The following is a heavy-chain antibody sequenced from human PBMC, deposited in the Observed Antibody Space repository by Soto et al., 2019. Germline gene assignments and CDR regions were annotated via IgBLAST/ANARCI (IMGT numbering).Heavy chain of an antibody. CDR2: IYHSGNT. J-gene: IGHJ4*02. Sequence: SETLSLTCAVSGGSISGSNWWSWVRQPPGKGLEWIGEIYHSGNTNYNPSLKSRVTISVDTSKNQFSLKLSSVTAADTAVYYCARHSPAAKFDYWGQGTLVTVSS. CDR3: ARHSPAAKFDY. CDR1: GGSISGSNW. D-gene: IGHD2-15*01. V-gene: IGHV4-4*02.